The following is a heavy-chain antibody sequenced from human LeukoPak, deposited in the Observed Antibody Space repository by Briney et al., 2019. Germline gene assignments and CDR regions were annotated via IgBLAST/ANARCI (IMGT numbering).Heavy chain of an antibody. CDR1: GFTFSTYA. CDR2: VNGNGGST. V-gene: IGHV3-23*01. J-gene: IGHJ4*02. CDR3: AKSLYGGCDY. Sequence: GGSLRLSCAASGFTFSTYAMSWVRQAPGRGLEWVSGVNGNGGSTSYADSVKGRFTISRDNSKNTVYLQMNSLRVEDTAVYYCAKSLYGGCDYWGQGTVVTVSS. D-gene: IGHD3-16*02.